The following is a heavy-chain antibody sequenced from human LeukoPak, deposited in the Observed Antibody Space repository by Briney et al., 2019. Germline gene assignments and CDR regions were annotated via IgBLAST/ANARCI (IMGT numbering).Heavy chain of an antibody. CDR3: ARMWGVSSAAFDS. CDR1: GGSISGYY. D-gene: IGHD6-6*01. V-gene: IGHV4-59*01. CDR2: VYSTGST. J-gene: IGHJ4*02. Sequence: SETLSLTCTVSGGSISGYYWSWIRQAPGKGLEWIGYVYSTGSTNYNPSLKGPVTISVDTSKNQFSLKLSSVTAADTAVYYCARMWGVSSAAFDSWGQGALVTVSS.